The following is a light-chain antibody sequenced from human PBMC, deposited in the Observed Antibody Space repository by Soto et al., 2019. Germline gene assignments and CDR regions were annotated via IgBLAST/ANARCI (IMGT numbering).Light chain of an antibody. CDR1: QSISSW. CDR2: KAS. CDR3: QQYNSYST. Sequence: DIQMTQSPSTLSASVGDRVSITCRASQSISSWLAWYQQKPGKAPKVLISKASSLESGVPSRFSGSGSGTEFTLNISSLQPDDFATYYCQQYNSYSTFGQGTRLEIK. J-gene: IGKJ5*01. V-gene: IGKV1-5*03.